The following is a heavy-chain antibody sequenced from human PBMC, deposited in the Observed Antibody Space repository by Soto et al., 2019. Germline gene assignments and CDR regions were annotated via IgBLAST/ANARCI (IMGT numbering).Heavy chain of an antibody. CDR1: GFTFSSYG. D-gene: IGHD1-26*01. CDR3: ARDPGWGAFDI. V-gene: IGHV3-7*01. Sequence: GGSLRLSCAASGFTFSSYGMHWVRQAPGKGLECVAILNQDGGRENYVDSVKGRFTISRDNAQNSLSLQMHSLRAEDTAVYYCARDPGWGAFDIWGQGTMVTVSS. J-gene: IGHJ3*02. CDR2: LNQDGGRE.